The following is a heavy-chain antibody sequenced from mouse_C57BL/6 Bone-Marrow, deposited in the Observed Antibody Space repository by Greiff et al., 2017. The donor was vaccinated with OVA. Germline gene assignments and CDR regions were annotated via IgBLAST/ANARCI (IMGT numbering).Heavy chain of an antibody. V-gene: IGHV7-1*01. Sequence: EVNVVESGGGLVQSGRSLRLSCATSGFTFSDFYMEWVRQAPGKGLEWIAVSRNKANDYTTEYSASVKGRFIVSRDTSQSILYLQMNALRAEDTAIYYCARDDYYWYFDVWGTGTTVTVSS. CDR2: SRNKANDYTT. CDR1: GFTFSDFY. CDR3: ARDDYYWYFDV. J-gene: IGHJ1*03.